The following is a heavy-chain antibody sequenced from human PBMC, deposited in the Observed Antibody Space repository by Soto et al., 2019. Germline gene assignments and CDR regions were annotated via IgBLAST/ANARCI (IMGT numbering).Heavy chain of an antibody. CDR3: AKDPRGYSYGYYFDY. Sequence: GSLRLSCAASGFTFSSYAMSWVRQAPGKGLEWVSAISGSGGSTYYADSVKGRFTISRDNSKNTLYLQMNSLRAEDTAVYYCAKDPRGYSYGYYFDYWGQGTLVTVSS. J-gene: IGHJ4*02. D-gene: IGHD5-18*01. V-gene: IGHV3-23*01. CDR1: GFTFSSYA. CDR2: ISGSGGST.